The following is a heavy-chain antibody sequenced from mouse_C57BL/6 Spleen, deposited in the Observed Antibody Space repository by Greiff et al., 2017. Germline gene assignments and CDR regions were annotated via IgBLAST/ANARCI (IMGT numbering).Heavy chain of an antibody. Sequence: VQLQQSGPELVKPGASVKISCKASGYSFTGYYMNWVKQSPEKSLEWIGEINPSTGGTTYNQKFKAKATLTVDKSSSTAYMQLKSLTSEDSAVYYCARNYGNFAWFAYWGQGTLVTVSA. CDR2: INPSTGGT. V-gene: IGHV1-42*01. CDR1: GYSFTGYY. CDR3: ARNYGNFAWFAY. D-gene: IGHD2-1*01. J-gene: IGHJ3*01.